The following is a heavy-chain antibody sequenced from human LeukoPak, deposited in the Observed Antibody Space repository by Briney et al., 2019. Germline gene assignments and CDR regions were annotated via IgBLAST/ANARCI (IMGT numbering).Heavy chain of an antibody. J-gene: IGHJ4*02. V-gene: IGHV1-69*13. CDR3: ARSGNLGYCSGGSRPSDY. D-gene: IGHD2-15*01. CDR2: IIPIFGTA. CDR1: GGTFSSYA. Sequence: SVKVSCKASGGTFSSYAISWVRQAPGQGLEWMGGIIPIFGTANYAQKFQGRVTITADESTSTAYMELSSLRSEDTAVYYCARSGNLGYCSGGSRPSDYWGQGTLVTVSS.